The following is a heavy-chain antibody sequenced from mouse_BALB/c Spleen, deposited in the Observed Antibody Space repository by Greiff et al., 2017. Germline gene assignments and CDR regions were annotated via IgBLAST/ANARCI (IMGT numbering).Heavy chain of an antibody. Sequence: DVKLVESGGGLVQPGGSRKLSCAASGFTFSSFGMHWVRQAPEKGLEWVAYISSGSSTIYYADTVKGRFTISRDNPKNTLFLQMTSLRSEDTAMYYCARSGGYEDYAMDYWGQGTSVTVSS. CDR3: ARSGGYEDYAMDY. CDR2: ISSGSSTI. D-gene: IGHD2-2*01. V-gene: IGHV5-17*02. J-gene: IGHJ4*01. CDR1: GFTFSSFG.